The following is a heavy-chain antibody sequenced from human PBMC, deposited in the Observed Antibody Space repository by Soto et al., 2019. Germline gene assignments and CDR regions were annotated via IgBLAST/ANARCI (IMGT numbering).Heavy chain of an antibody. J-gene: IGHJ6*02. CDR1: GFTFTNYA. CDR2: IIGGGVST. D-gene: IGHD6-6*01. V-gene: IGHV3-23*01. Sequence: EVQLLESGGGLVQPGGSLRLSCAASGFTFTNYAMSWVRQAPGKGLEWVSGIIGGGVSTHYADSVKGRFTISSDNSKNTLFLQLNSLRAEDTAVYFCAKAHSSGLSDYYYGMDVWGHGTSVTVSS. CDR3: AKAHSSGLSDYYYGMDV.